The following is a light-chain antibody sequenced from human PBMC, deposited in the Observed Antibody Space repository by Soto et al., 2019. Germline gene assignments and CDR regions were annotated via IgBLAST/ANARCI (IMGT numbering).Light chain of an antibody. CDR2: GAS. J-gene: IGKJ5*01. CDR1: QSVSSN. V-gene: IGKV3-15*01. Sequence: EILLTQSPATLSVSPGERATLSCRASQSVSSNLAWYQQKPGQAPRLLIYGASTRATGIPDRFSGSGSGTEFTLTISRLQSEDFAVYYCQKYNNWPPITFGQGTRLEIK. CDR3: QKYNNWPPIT.